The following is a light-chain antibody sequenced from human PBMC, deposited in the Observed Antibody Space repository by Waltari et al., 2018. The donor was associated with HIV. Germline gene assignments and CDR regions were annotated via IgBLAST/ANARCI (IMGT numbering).Light chain of an antibody. CDR3: YSAANYIWV. J-gene: IGLJ3*02. V-gene: IGLV3-27*01. CDR1: ILAKKY. Sequence: SFELTQPSSVSVSPGQTARITCSGDILAKKYVRWLQQRPGQAPLLIIFKDNERPSGIPERLSGSSTGTTVTLTISGVQVEDEDDYYCYSAANYIWVFGGGTRLTVL. CDR2: KDN.